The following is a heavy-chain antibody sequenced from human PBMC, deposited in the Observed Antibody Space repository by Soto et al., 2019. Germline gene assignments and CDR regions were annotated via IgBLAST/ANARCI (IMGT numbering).Heavy chain of an antibody. Sequence: SETLSLTCDVSGVSFTGYYWSWIRHPPGKGLEWIGEINHSGFTNYNPSLTGRVTISLDTSKSQFSLKLSSLTAADTAFYFCARGHGRFAHWGQGTLVTVSS. V-gene: IGHV4-34*01. CDR2: INHSGFT. J-gene: IGHJ4*02. CDR3: ARGHGRFAH. CDR1: GVSFTGYY.